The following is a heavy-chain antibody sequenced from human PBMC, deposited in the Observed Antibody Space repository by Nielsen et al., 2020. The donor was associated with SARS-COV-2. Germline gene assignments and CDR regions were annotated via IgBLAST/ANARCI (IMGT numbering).Heavy chain of an antibody. CDR1: GGTINDYY. CDR3: ARDHGYNYAYGHYYYGMDV. J-gene: IGHJ6*02. Sequence: SETLSLTCSVSGGTINDYYWSWIRQPPGKGLEWIGYISNTGSTNYNPSLQSRVTISVDTSKNQFSLKLSSVTAADTAVYYCARDHGYNYAYGHYYYGMDVWGQGTTVTVSS. D-gene: IGHD5-24*01. V-gene: IGHV4-59*01. CDR2: ISNTGST.